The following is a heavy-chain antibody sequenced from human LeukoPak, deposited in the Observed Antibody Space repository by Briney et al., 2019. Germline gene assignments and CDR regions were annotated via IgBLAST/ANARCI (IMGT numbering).Heavy chain of an antibody. CDR2: IYPGDSDT. CDR3: ARQARYCSSTSCPFDY. CDR1: GYGFTSYW. V-gene: IGHV5-51*01. J-gene: IGHJ4*02. D-gene: IGHD2-2*01. Sequence: GESLQISYKGSGYGFTSYWIGWVRPRTGKGLEWRGIIYPGDSDTRYSPSFQGQVTISADKSISTAYLQWSSLKASDTAMYYCARQARYCSSTSCPFDYWGQGTLVTVSS.